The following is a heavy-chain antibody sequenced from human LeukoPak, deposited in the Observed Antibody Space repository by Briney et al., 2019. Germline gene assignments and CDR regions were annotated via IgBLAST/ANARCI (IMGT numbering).Heavy chain of an antibody. CDR1: GGSISSSSYY. V-gene: IGHV4-39*01. CDR3: ARQGGGYSPFGY. D-gene: IGHD5-12*01. Sequence: SETLSLTCTVSGGSISSSSYYRGWIRQPPGKGLEWIGSIYYSGSTYYNPSLKSRVTISVDTSKNQFSLKLSSVTAADTAVYYCARQGGGYSPFGYWGQGTLVTVSS. CDR2: IYYSGST. J-gene: IGHJ4*02.